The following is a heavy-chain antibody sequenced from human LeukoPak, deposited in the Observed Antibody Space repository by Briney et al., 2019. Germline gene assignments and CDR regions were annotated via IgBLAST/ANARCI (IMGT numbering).Heavy chain of an antibody. CDR3: ARQQYGDLVEPFDY. CDR1: AYSFTSYW. CDR2: IYPGNSDT. J-gene: IGHJ4*02. Sequence: GEALKISCKASAYSFTSYWIGWVRQMPGKGLEWRGSIYPGNSDTRYNPSFQSQVTISADKSINPSYLQWSSLNASDTAIYYCARQQYGDLVEPFDYWGKGTLVTVSS. D-gene: IGHD4-17*01. V-gene: IGHV5-51*01.